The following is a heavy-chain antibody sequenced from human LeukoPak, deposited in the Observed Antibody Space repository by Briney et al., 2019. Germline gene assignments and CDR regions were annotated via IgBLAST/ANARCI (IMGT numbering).Heavy chain of an antibody. CDR3: ARAECSSTSCYIYFQH. J-gene: IGHJ1*01. V-gene: IGHV4-39*07. CDR2: IYYSGST. D-gene: IGHD2-2*02. Sequence: PSETLSLTCTVSGGSISSSSYYWGWIRQPPGKGLEWIGSIYYSGSTYYNPSLKSRVTISVDTSKNQFSLKPSSVTAADTAVYYCARAECSSTSCYIYFQHWGQGTLVTVSS. CDR1: GGSISSSSYY.